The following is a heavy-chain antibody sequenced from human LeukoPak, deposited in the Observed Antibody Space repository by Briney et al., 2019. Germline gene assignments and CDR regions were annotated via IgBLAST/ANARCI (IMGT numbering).Heavy chain of an antibody. V-gene: IGHV3-21*01. CDR1: GFTFSSYS. CDR2: ISSSSSYI. CDR3: ARGTYYDFWSAEESRYYFDY. J-gene: IGHJ4*02. Sequence: GGSLRLSCAASGFTFSSYSMNWVRQAPGKGLEWVSSISSSSSYIYYAGSVKGRFTISRDNAKNSLYLQMNSLRAEDTAVYYCARGTYYDFWSAEESRYYFDYWGQGTLVTVSS. D-gene: IGHD3-3*01.